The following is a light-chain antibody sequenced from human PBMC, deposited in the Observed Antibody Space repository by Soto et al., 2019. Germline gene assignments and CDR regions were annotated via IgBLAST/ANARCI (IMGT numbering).Light chain of an antibody. Sequence: DIQMTQSPSSLSASVGDRVTITCQASQDISNYLNWYQQKPGKAPKLLIYDASNLETGVPSRFSGSGSETDFTFTISSLQPEDIATYYCQQYDNLPSFTFGPGTTVDIK. CDR1: QDISNY. V-gene: IGKV1-33*01. CDR2: DAS. CDR3: QQYDNLPSFT. J-gene: IGKJ3*01.